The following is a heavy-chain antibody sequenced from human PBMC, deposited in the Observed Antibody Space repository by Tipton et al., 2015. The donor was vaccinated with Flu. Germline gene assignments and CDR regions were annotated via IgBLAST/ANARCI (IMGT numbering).Heavy chain of an antibody. Sequence: TLSLTCTVSGGSISSYYWSWIRQPAGKGLEWIGRIYTSGSTNYNPSLKSRVTMSVDTSKNQFSLKLSSVTAADTAVYYCARDRQDFGPGYYYYYMDVWGKGTTVTVSS. V-gene: IGHV4-4*07. D-gene: IGHD2-15*01. CDR1: GGSISSYY. CDR2: IYTSGST. J-gene: IGHJ6*03. CDR3: ARDRQDFGPGYYYYYMDV.